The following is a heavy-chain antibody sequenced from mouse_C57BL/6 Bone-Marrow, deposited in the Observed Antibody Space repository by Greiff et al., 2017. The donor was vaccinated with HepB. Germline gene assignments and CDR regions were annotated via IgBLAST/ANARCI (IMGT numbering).Heavy chain of an antibody. CDR1: GFTFSDAW. CDR3: TRGFITTVVASYYAMDY. D-gene: IGHD1-1*01. CDR2: IRNKANNHAT. Sequence: EVKLQESGGGLVQPGGSMKLSCAASGFTFSDAWMDWVRQSPEKGLEWVAEIRNKANNHATYYAESVKGRFTISRDDSKSSVYLQVNSLRAEDTGIYYCTRGFITTVVASYYAMDYWGQGTSVTVSS. J-gene: IGHJ4*01. V-gene: IGHV6-6*01.